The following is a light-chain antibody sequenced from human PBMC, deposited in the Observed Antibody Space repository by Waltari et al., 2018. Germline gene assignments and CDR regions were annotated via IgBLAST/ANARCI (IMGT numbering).Light chain of an antibody. J-gene: IGKJ1*01. CDR1: QSISPY. CDR3: QHHVRLPAT. V-gene: IGKV3-20*01. Sequence: ELVLTPSPGTLSLSPWESATLTFRASQSISPYLAWNQQRPGQAPRLLIYAASNRATGIPDRFSGGGSGTDFSLTISRLEPEDFAVYYCQHHVRLPATFGQGTKVEIK. CDR2: AAS.